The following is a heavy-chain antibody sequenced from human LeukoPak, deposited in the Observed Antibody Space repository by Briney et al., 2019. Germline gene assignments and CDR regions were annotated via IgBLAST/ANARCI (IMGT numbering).Heavy chain of an antibody. D-gene: IGHD6-13*01. CDR2: IYPGYSDA. CDR1: GYRLTSNW. CDR3: VRFALSSSLDH. Sequence: GESLKISCKISGYRLTSNWIGWVRQVPGKGLEWMGLIYPGYSDAKYSPSFQGQVTFSVDASVSTAYLQLSGLRASDTAIYYCVRFALSSSLDHWGQGTLVTVSS. V-gene: IGHV5-51*01. J-gene: IGHJ5*02.